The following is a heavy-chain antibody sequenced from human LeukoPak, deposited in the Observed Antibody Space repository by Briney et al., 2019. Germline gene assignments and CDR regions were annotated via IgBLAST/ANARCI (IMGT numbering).Heavy chain of an antibody. CDR2: IYSGGST. Sequence: GGSLRLSCAASGFTVSSNYMSWVRQAPGKGLEWVSVIYSGGSTDYADSVKGRFTISRDNSKNTLYLQMNSLRAEDTAVYYCAREPVLLWFGPAWGQGTLVTVSS. D-gene: IGHD3-10*01. J-gene: IGHJ5*02. CDR1: GFTVSSNY. V-gene: IGHV3-53*05. CDR3: AREPVLLWFGPA.